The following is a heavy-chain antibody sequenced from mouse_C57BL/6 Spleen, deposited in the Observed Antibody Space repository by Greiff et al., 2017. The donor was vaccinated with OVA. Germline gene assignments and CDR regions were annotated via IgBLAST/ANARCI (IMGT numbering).Heavy chain of an antibody. CDR3: AISLYYYGSSYNYAMDY. Sequence: QVQLKQPGAELVKPGASVKLSCKASGYTFTSYWMHWVKQRPGRGLEWIGRIDPNSGGTKYNEKFKSKATLTVDKPSSTAYMQLSSLPSEDSAVYYCAISLYYYGSSYNYAMDYWGQGTSVTVSS. V-gene: IGHV1-72*01. D-gene: IGHD1-1*01. CDR1: GYTFTSYW. J-gene: IGHJ4*01. CDR2: IDPNSGGT.